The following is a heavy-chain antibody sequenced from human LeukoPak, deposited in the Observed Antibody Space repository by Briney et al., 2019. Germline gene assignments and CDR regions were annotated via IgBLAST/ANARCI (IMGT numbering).Heavy chain of an antibody. CDR1: GGSISSGSFY. D-gene: IGHD3-10*01. Sequence: PSETLSLTCTVSGGSISSGSFYWSWIRQPAGKGLEWIGRIYTSGSTNYNPSLKSRVTISVDTSKNQFSLKLSPVTAADTAVYYCARERWPGRGVRSNYYYMDVWGKGTTVTISS. J-gene: IGHJ6*03. CDR2: IYTSGST. CDR3: ARERWPGRGVRSNYYYMDV. V-gene: IGHV4-61*02.